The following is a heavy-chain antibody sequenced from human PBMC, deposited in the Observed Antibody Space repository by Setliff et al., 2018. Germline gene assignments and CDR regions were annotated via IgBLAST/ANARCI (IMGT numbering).Heavy chain of an antibody. CDR2: IYASGST. V-gene: IGHV4-4*08. J-gene: IGHJ6*03. D-gene: IGHD1-26*01. CDR1: GGSISSYY. CDR3: ARAPPNRYSGSYEYFYMDV. Sequence: PSETLSLTCTVSGGSISSYYWSWIRQPPWKGLEWIGYIYASGSTNCNPSLKSRVTLSVDTSKNQFSLKVSSVTAADTAVYYCARAPPNRYSGSYEYFYMDVWGKGTTVTVSS.